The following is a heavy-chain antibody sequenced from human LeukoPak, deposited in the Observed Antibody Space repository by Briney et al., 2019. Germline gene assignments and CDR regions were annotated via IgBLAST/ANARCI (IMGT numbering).Heavy chain of an antibody. CDR1: GYTFTSYG. J-gene: IGHJ4*02. CDR2: XXXXNGNT. CDR3: AREKYYYGSGSSYYFDY. D-gene: IGHD3-10*01. Sequence: ASVKVSCKASGYTFTSYGISWVRQAPGQGLXXXXXXXXXNGNTNYAQKLQGRVTMTTDTSTSTAYMELRSLRSDDTAVYYCAREKYYYGSGSSYYFDYWGQGTLVTVSS. V-gene: IGHV1-18*04.